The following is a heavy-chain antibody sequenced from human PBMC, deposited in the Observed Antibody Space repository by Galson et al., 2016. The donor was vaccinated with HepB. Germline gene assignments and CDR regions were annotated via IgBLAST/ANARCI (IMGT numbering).Heavy chain of an antibody. CDR3: ATQYCSGGSCYSAAPGYWYFDL. D-gene: IGHD2-15*01. Sequence: SLRLSCAASGFTFSSYTMNWVRQAPGKGLEWVSYISSSSSSIYYADSVKGRFTISRDNAKNSLCLQMNSLRDEDTAVYYCATQYCSGGSCYSAAPGYWYFDLWGRGTLVTVSS. CDR1: GFTFSSYT. J-gene: IGHJ2*01. CDR2: ISSSSSSI. V-gene: IGHV3-48*02.